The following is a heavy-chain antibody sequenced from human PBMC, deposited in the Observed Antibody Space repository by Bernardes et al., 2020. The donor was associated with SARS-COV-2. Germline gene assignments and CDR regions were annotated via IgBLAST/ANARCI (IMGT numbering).Heavy chain of an antibody. CDR2: ISAYNGNT. D-gene: IGHD2-8*01. J-gene: IGHJ6*04. Sequence: ASVKVSCKASGYTFTIYGISWVRQAPGQGLEWMGWISAYNGNTNYAQTLQARVTMTTDTSTSTAYMELRSLRSDDTAVYYCARDFWRHMVLMVYEGYYGMDVWGKGTTVTVSS. CDR1: GYTFTIYG. CDR3: ARDFWRHMVLMVYEGYYGMDV. V-gene: IGHV1-18*01.